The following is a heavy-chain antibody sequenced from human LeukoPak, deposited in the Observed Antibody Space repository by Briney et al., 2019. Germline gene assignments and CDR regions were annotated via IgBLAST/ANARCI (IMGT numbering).Heavy chain of an antibody. CDR1: GFTFSSYS. J-gene: IGHJ6*03. V-gene: IGHV3-21*01. Sequence: GSLRLSCAASGFTFSSYSMNWVRQAPGKGLEWVSSISSSSSYIYYADSVKGRFTISRDNAKNSLYLQMNSLRAEDTAVYYCARGEYCSSTSCYSWDYYYYYMDVWGKGTTVTVSS. D-gene: IGHD2-2*02. CDR2: ISSSSSYI. CDR3: ARGEYCSSTSCYSWDYYYYYMDV.